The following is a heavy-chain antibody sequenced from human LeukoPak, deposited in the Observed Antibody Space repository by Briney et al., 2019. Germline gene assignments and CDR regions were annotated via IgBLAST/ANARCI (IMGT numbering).Heavy chain of an antibody. CDR2: ISSSSSYI. CDR3: ARRLGGEFDY. D-gene: IGHD3-10*01. CDR1: GFTFSSYS. Sequence: GGSLRLSCAASGFTFSSYSMYWVRQAPGKGLEWVSSISSSSSYIYYADSVKGRFTISRDNAKNSLYLQMNSLRAEDTAVYYCARRLGGEFDYWGQGTLVTVSS. V-gene: IGHV3-21*01. J-gene: IGHJ4*02.